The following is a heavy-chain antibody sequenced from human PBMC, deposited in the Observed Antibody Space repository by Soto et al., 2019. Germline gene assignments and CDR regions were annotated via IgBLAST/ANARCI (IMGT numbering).Heavy chain of an antibody. V-gene: IGHV1-69*06. CDR1: GGTFSSYA. Sequence: ASVKVSCKASGGTFSSYAISWVRQAPGQGLEWMGGIIPIFGTANYAQKFQGRVTITADKSTSTAYMELSSLRSEDTAVYYCARDKCELSPFTTDYGMDVCGQGTTVTVSS. J-gene: IGHJ6*02. CDR3: ARDKCELSPFTTDYGMDV. D-gene: IGHD3-16*02. CDR2: IIPIFGTA.